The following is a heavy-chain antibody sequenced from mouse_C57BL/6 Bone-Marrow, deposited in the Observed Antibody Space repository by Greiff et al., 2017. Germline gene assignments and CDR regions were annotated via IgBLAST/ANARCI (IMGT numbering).Heavy chain of an antibody. J-gene: IGHJ3*01. CDR3: ARDHYGSSYWFAY. CDR2: ISDGGSYT. Sequence: EVQGVESGGGLVKPGGSLKLSCAASGFTFSSYAMSWVRQTPDKRLEWVATISDGGSYTYYPDTVKGRFPISRDNAKNNLYLQMSHLKSEDTAMYYCARDHYGSSYWFAYWGQGTLVTVSA. CDR1: GFTFSSYA. D-gene: IGHD1-1*01. V-gene: IGHV5-4*01.